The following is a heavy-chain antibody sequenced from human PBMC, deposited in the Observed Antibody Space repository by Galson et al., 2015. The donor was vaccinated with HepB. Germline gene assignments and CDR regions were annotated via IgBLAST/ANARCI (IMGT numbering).Heavy chain of an antibody. J-gene: IGHJ4*02. CDR2: TYYRSKWYY. D-gene: IGHD1-20*01. CDR3: ARQNNYYFDY. V-gene: IGHV6-1*01. Sequence: CAISGDSVSSNSAAWHWIRQSPSRGLEWLGRTYYRSKWYYDYAVSVEGRVTINLDTSKNRLSLHLNSVTPEDTAMYYCARQNNYYFDYWGQGTLVTVSS. CDR1: GDSVSSNSAA.